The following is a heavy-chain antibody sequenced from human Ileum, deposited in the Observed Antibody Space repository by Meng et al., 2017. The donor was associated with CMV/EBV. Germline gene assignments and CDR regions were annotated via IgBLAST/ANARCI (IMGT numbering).Heavy chain of an antibody. V-gene: IGHV1-46*01. Sequence: QVHLVQSGAEVKKPGASVKGSCKASGYTFTGYYIHWVRQAPGEGLEWMGISNPGDGSTNYAQKFQGRVTMTRDTSTTTVHMELSSLRSEDTAVYYCARGPSRTDFDYWGQGTLVTASS. CDR3: ARGPSRTDFDY. CDR1: GYTFTGYY. CDR2: SNPGDGST. J-gene: IGHJ4*02. D-gene: IGHD1-14*01.